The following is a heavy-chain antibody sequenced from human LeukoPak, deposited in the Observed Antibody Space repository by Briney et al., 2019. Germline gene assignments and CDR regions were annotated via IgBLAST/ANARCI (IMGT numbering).Heavy chain of an antibody. J-gene: IGHJ4*02. CDR3: AHIPCSGGSCYYLGLDY. CDR1: GLSLSTSGVG. Sequence: ESGPTLVKPTQTLSLTCTFSGLSLSTSGVGVGWIRQPPGKALEWLALSYWDDDERYSPSLKSRLTITKDTSKNQVVLTMTNMDPVDTATYYCAHIPCSGGSCYYLGLDYWGQGTLVTVSS. D-gene: IGHD2-15*01. V-gene: IGHV2-5*02. CDR2: SYWDDDE.